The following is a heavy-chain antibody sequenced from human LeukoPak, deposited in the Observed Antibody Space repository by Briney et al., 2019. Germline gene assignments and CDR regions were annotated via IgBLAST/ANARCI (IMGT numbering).Heavy chain of an antibody. Sequence: SETLSLTCTVSGGSISSDHWTWIRQPPGKGLEWIARISYSGSTNYNPSLKSRVTISLDSSKNQFSLRLSSVTPADTAAYYCASLPIDSSTGTFGWFDPWGQGTLVTVSS. D-gene: IGHD1-14*01. CDR1: GGSISSDH. J-gene: IGHJ5*02. V-gene: IGHV4-59*01. CDR3: ASLPIDSSTGTFGWFDP. CDR2: ISYSGST.